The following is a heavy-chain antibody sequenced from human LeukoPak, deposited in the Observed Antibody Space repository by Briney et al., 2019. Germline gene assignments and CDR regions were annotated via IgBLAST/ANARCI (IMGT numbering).Heavy chain of an antibody. Sequence: ASVKVSCKASGYTFTSYDINWVRQATGQGLEWMGWMNPNSGNTGYAQKFQGRVTMTRITSISTAYMELSSLRSEDTAVYYCARVGLRYCSSTSCRDFDYWGQGTLVTVSS. V-gene: IGHV1-8*01. CDR3: ARVGLRYCSSTSCRDFDY. CDR2: MNPNSGNT. J-gene: IGHJ4*02. CDR1: GYTFTSYD. D-gene: IGHD2-2*01.